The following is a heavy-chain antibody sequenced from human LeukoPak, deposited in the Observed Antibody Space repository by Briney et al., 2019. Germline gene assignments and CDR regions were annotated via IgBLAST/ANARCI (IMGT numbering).Heavy chain of an antibody. CDR2: INPSGGST. Sequence: ASVTVSCKASGYTFTSYYMHWVRQAPGQGLEWMGIINPSGGSTSYAQKFQGRVTMTRDTSTSTVYMELSSLRSEDTAVYYCARALRFLEWLPYMDVWGKGTTVTVSS. CDR3: ARALRFLEWLPYMDV. CDR1: GYTFTSYY. J-gene: IGHJ6*03. V-gene: IGHV1-46*01. D-gene: IGHD3-3*01.